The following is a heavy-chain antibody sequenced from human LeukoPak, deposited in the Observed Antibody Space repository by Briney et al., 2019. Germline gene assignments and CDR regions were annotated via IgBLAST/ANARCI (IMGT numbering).Heavy chain of an antibody. Sequence: GGSLRLSCAASGFTFSSYGMNWVRQAPGKGLEWVAVISSDGGAKYYADSVKGRFTISRDNSKKTVYLQMNSLGEDDTAVYYCAKDRDLSDSSTYSVHWGQGTLVTVSS. V-gene: IGHV3-30*18. CDR2: ISSDGGAK. D-gene: IGHD3-22*01. CDR3: AKDRDLSDSSTYSVH. J-gene: IGHJ4*02. CDR1: GFTFSSYG.